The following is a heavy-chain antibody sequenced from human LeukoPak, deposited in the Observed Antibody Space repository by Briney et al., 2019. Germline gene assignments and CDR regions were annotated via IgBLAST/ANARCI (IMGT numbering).Heavy chain of an antibody. CDR3: ASHLENFFNSSGWAVGS. D-gene: IGHD6-19*01. J-gene: IGHJ5*02. Sequence: SETLSLTCAVSGGSISSSNWWSWVRQPPGKGLEWIGEIYHSGSTNYNPSLKSRVTISVDKSKNQFSLKLSSVTAADTAVYYCASHLENFFNSSGWAVGSWGQGTLVTVSS. CDR2: IYHSGST. CDR1: GGSISSSNW. V-gene: IGHV4-4*02.